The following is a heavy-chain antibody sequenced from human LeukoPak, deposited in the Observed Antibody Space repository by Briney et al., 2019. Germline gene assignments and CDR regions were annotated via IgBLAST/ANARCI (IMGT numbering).Heavy chain of an antibody. CDR1: GGSISSYY. J-gene: IGHJ3*02. V-gene: IGHV4-59*01. CDR2: IYYSGST. D-gene: IGHD2-15*01. Sequence: SETLSLTCTVSGGSISSYYWSWIRQPPGKGLEWIGYIYYSGSTNYNPPLKSRVTISVDTSKNQFSLKLSSVTAADTAVYYCARALILNCSGGSCYSGAAFDIWGQGTMVTVSS. CDR3: ARALILNCSGGSCYSGAAFDI.